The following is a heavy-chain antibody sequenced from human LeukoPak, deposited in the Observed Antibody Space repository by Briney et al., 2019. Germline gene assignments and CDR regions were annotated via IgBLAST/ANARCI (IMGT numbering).Heavy chain of an antibody. CDR1: GGSISSYY. CDR3: ARPRELYYYDSSPFDY. J-gene: IGHJ4*02. D-gene: IGHD3-22*01. Sequence: SETLSLTCTVSGGSISSYYWGWIRQPPGKGLEWIGSIYYSGSTYYNPSLKSRVTISVDTSDNQFSLKVRSVTAADTAVYYCARPRELYYYDSSPFDYWGQGTLVTVSS. V-gene: IGHV4-39*01. CDR2: IYYSGST.